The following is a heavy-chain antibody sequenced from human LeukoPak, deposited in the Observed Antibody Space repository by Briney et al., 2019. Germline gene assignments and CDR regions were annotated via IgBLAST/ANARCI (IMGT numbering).Heavy chain of an antibody. CDR1: GFTFSSYA. CDR3: ANSVTGSGGRLTYDF. J-gene: IGHJ4*02. Sequence: GGSLRLSCAASGFTFSSYAMSWVRHAPGKGVEWVSAISGSGSSTVYADSVKGRFTISRDNSKNTLYLQMNSLRAEDTAVYYCANSVTGSGGRLTYDFWGQGTLVTVSS. CDR2: ISGSGSST. D-gene: IGHD2-15*01. V-gene: IGHV3-23*01.